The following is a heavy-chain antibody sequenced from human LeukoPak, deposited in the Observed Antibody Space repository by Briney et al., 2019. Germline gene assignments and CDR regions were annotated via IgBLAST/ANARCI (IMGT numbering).Heavy chain of an antibody. CDR1: GFTFSSYA. CDR2: ISGSGGST. J-gene: IGHJ4*02. V-gene: IGHV3-23*01. D-gene: IGHD3-10*01. Sequence: GGSLRLSCAASGFTFSSYAMSWVRQAPGKGLEWVSAISGSGGSTYYADSVKGRFTISRDNSKNTLYLQMNSLGAEDTAVYYCAKDPYGGSGAFDYWGQGTLVTASS. CDR3: AKDPYGGSGAFDY.